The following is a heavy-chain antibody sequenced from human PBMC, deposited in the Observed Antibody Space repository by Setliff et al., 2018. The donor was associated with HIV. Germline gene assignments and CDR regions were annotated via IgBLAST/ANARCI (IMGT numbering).Heavy chain of an antibody. CDR3: ARVAFEWVITVFGVVSYDAFDV. CDR2: INPNSGGT. J-gene: IGHJ3*01. CDR1: GYTFTGYY. D-gene: IGHD3-3*01. V-gene: IGHV1-2*06. Sequence: ASVKVSCKTSGYTFTGYYVHWVRQAPGQGLEWMGRINPNSGGTDYAQKFQGRVSMTRDTSISTVYMELSRLTSDDTAMYYCARVAFEWVITVFGVVSYDAFDVWGQGTKVTVSS.